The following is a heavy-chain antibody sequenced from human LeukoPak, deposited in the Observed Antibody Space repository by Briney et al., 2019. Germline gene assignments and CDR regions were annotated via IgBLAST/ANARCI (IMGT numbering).Heavy chain of an antibody. V-gene: IGHV3-23*01. CDR1: GFTFSSYA. J-gene: IGHJ3*02. CDR2: ISDSGGST. D-gene: IGHD3-22*01. CDR3: AKDSSGYYYVVGAFDI. Sequence: PGGSLRLSCAASGFTFSSYAMSWVRQAPGKGLEWVSAISDSGGSTYYADSVKGRFTISRDNSKNTLYLQMNSLRAEDTAVYYCAKDSSGYYYVVGAFDIWGQGTMVTVSS.